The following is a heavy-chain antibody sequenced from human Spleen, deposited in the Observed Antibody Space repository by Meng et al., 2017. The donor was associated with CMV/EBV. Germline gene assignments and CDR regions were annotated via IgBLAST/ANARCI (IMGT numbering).Heavy chain of an antibody. D-gene: IGHD6-13*01. Sequence: SLDGTFWRWIPHSPGTALDWVDEINHGGSTHYDPSLWSRVTISRDTSKNQFFLNLASVTAADAALYYCARASRWRYSRPRTPLYFDFWGPGTLVTVSS. J-gene: IGHJ4*02. V-gene: IGHV4-34*01. CDR2: INHGGST. CDR3: ARASRWRYSRPRTPLYFDF. CDR1: SLDGTF.